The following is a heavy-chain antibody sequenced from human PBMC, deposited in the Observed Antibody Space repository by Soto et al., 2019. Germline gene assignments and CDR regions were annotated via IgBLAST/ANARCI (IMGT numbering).Heavy chain of an antibody. CDR3: ANSWTTLTTGFDF. J-gene: IGHJ4*02. D-gene: IGHD4-17*01. Sequence: PGGSLRLSCVASGFPFSSYAMHWVRQAPGKGLGWVAVISSDGSEKYYLDSVRDRFTISRDNSKNTLYLQMNNLRPEDTAMYYCANSWTTLTTGFDFWGQGALVTVSS. V-gene: IGHV3-30*18. CDR1: GFPFSSYA. CDR2: ISSDGSEK.